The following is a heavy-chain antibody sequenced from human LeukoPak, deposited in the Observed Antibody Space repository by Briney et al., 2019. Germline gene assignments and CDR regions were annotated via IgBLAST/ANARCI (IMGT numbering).Heavy chain of an antibody. J-gene: IGHJ6*02. CDR3: ARFPEWEYGMDV. CDR2: IYYSGST. CDR1: GGSISSGGYS. V-gene: IGHV4-30-4*01. D-gene: IGHD1-26*01. Sequence: SQTLSLTCAVSGGSISSGGYSWSWIRQPPGKGLEWIGYIYYSGSTYYNPSLKSRVTISVDTSKNQFSLKLSSVTAADTAVYYCARFPEWEYGMDVWGQGTTVTVSS.